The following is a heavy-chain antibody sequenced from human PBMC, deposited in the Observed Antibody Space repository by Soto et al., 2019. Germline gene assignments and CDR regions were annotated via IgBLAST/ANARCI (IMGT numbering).Heavy chain of an antibody. V-gene: IGHV3-11*06. CDR2: IDGSSDYT. D-gene: IGHD2-8*01. CDR1: GFLFTDYY. J-gene: IGHJ4*02. CDR3: ARDLRFSSTNYFDF. Sequence: GGSLRLSCTASGFLFTDYYMSWIRQPPGKGLEWLAYIDGSSDYTNSADSVKGRFTISRDNAKNSVFFQMNNLRPDDTAVYYCARDLRFSSTNYFDFWGRGTLVTVSS.